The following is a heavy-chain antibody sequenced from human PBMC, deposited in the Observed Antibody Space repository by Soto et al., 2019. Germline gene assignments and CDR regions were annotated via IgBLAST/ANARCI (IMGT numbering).Heavy chain of an antibody. CDR3: ARVPYSYANYYYYGMDV. V-gene: IGHV4-31*03. J-gene: IGHJ6*02. CDR2: IYYRGTT. CDR1: GGFISSGGYY. D-gene: IGHD5-18*01. Sequence: SETLSLTCTVSGGFISSGGYYWNWIRQHPGKGLEYIGHIYYRGTTYYSPSLRSRLTISVDTSKNQFSLNLSSVTAADTAVYYCARVPYSYANYYYYGMDVWGQGTTVTVSS.